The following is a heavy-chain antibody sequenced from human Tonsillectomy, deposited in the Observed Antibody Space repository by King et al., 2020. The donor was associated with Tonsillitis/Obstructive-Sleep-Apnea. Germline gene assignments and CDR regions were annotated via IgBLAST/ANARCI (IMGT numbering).Heavy chain of an antibody. CDR1: GGSFRGYY. J-gene: IGHJ5*02. V-gene: IGHV4-34*01. Sequence: VQLQQWGAGLLKPSETLSLTCAVYGGSFRGYYWSWIRPPPGRGMEWVGEMNHSGSTNYHPSLKSRVTISVDTAKNQFSLKLSSVTAADPAVYYCARAPCTIFGVVIGFDPWGQGTLVTVSS. D-gene: IGHD3-3*01. CDR2: MNHSGST. CDR3: ARAPCTIFGVVIGFDP.